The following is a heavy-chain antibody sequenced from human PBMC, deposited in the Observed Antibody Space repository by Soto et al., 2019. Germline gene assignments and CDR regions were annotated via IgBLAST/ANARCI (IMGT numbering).Heavy chain of an antibody. CDR3: AATSSWYNWFDP. CDR1: GYTLTELS. J-gene: IGHJ5*02. V-gene: IGHV1-24*01. CDR2: FDPEDGET. Sequence: VKVSCKVSGYTLTELSMHWVRQAPGKGLEWMGGFDPEDGETIYAQKFQGRVTMTEDTSTDTAYMELSSLRSEDTAVYYCAATSSWYNWFDPWGQGTLVTVSS. D-gene: IGHD6-13*01.